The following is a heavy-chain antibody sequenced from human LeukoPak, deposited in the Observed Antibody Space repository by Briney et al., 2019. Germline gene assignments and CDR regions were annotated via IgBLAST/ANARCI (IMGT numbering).Heavy chain of an antibody. CDR3: ASGKPGIAAH. J-gene: IGHJ4*02. Sequence: GGSLRLSCAASGFSFSSYTMNWVRQAPGKGLEWVSSISGSSSYIYYADSVKGRFTISRDNAKNSLFLQMNSLRAEDTAVYYCASGKPGIAAHWGQGTLVTVSS. CDR2: ISGSSSYI. D-gene: IGHD6-25*01. V-gene: IGHV3-21*01. CDR1: GFSFSSYT.